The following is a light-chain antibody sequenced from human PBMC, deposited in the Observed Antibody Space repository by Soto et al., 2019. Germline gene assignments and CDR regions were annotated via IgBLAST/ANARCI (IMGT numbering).Light chain of an antibody. CDR3: QQYVSLPIT. V-gene: IGKV3-20*01. CDR1: QSVSSY. Sequence: EIVLTQSPATLSFSLVERATLGCRASQSVSSYLAWYQQKPGQAPRLLIYGARTRATGVPDRFSASGSGTDFTLTINRVAPEDFAVYYCQQYVSLPITFGQGTRLEIK. J-gene: IGKJ5*01. CDR2: GAR.